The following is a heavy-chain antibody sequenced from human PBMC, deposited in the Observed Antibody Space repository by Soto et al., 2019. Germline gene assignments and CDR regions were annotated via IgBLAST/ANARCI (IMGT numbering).Heavy chain of an antibody. CDR3: ARLSGSPSGMDV. CDR2: IYPGDSDI. Sequence: GESLKISCKGSGFSFTTYWIAWVRQMPGKGLEWMGIIYPGDSDIRYSPSFQGQVSISADRSITTAYLQWSSLKASDTAIYYCARLSGSPSGMDVWGLGTTVTVSS. J-gene: IGHJ6*02. D-gene: IGHD6-6*01. CDR1: GFSFTTYW. V-gene: IGHV5-51*01.